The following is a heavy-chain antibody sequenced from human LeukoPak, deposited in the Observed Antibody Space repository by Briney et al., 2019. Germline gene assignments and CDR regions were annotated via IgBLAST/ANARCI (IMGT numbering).Heavy chain of an antibody. V-gene: IGHV3-21*01. Sequence: GGSLRLSCAASGFTFSSYSMNWVRQAPGKGLEWVSSISSNSSYIYYADSVKGRFTISRDNAKNSLYLQMNSLRAEDTAVYYCAGGGTYYDSSGYNYWGQGTLVTVSS. CDR2: ISSNSSYI. D-gene: IGHD3-22*01. CDR3: AGGGTYYDSSGYNY. J-gene: IGHJ4*02. CDR1: GFTFSSYS.